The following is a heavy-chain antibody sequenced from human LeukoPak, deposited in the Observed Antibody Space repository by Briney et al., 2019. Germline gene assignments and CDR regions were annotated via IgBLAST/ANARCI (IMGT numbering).Heavy chain of an antibody. J-gene: IGHJ4*02. Sequence: PSETLSLTCTVSGGSISTYYWSWIRQPPGKGLEWMGYIYYSGRTNYNPSLKSRVTISVDTSKNQLSLRLSSVTAADTAIYYCGRGSSSWYQGHYFDNWGQGTLVTVSS. CDR2: IYYSGRT. D-gene: IGHD6-13*01. CDR1: GGSISTYY. V-gene: IGHV4-59*01. CDR3: GRGSSSWYQGHYFDN.